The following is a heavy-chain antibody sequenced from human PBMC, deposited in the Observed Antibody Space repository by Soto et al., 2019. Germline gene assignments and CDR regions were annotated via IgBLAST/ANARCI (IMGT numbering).Heavy chain of an antibody. V-gene: IGHV3-23*01. Sequence: EVQLLESGGGLVQPGGSLRLSGTASEFTFSSYAMGWVRQAPGKGLEWVSAISGSGGSTYYADSVKGRFTISRDNSKNTLYLQMNSLRAEDTAVYYCANQDSGYWGQGTLVTVSS. D-gene: IGHD3-10*01. CDR1: EFTFSSYA. CDR2: ISGSGGST. J-gene: IGHJ4*02. CDR3: ANQDSGY.